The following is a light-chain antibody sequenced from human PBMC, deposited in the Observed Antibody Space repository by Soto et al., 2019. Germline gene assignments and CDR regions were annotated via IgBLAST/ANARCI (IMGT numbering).Light chain of an antibody. CDR3: QQYRDLPKT. Sequence: PGERVTLSCRASQSVRSNYLAWYQQKPGQAPRLLIYNSSTRATGIPDRFSGSGSGTDFTLTISRLEPEDFALYYCQQYRDLPKTFGQGTQVEIK. J-gene: IGKJ1*01. CDR2: NSS. CDR1: QSVRSNY. V-gene: IGKV3-20*01.